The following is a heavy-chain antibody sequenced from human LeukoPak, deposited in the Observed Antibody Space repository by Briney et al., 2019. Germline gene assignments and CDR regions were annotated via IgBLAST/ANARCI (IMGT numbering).Heavy chain of an antibody. CDR1: GFTFNTYG. J-gene: IGHJ4*02. V-gene: IGHV3-23*01. D-gene: IGHD3-22*01. Sequence: GGTLRLSCAASGFTFNTYGMSWVRQAPGKGLEWVSAISGSGGSTYYADSVKGRFTISRDNSKNSLYLQMNSLRAEDTAVYYCARVSSGYYFDYWGQGTLVTVSS. CDR2: ISGSGGST. CDR3: ARVSSGYYFDY.